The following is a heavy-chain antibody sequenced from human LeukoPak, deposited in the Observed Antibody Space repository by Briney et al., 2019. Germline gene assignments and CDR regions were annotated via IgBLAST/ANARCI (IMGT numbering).Heavy chain of an antibody. J-gene: IGHJ3*02. CDR1: GYSISSGYY. D-gene: IGHD2-2*01. V-gene: IGHV4-38-2*02. CDR3: ARGPRMVAMNGYAFDI. Sequence: SETLSLTCTVSGYSISSGYYWVWIRQPPGKGLEWIGNIYHSGSTFSNPSLKNRVTVSVDTSKNQFSLNLTSVTAADTAMYYCARGPRMVAMNGYAFDIWGPGTTVIVSS. CDR2: IYHSGST.